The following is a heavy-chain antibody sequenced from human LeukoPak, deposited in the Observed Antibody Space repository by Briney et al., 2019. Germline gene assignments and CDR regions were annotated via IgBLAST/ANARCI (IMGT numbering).Heavy chain of an antibody. J-gene: IGHJ4*02. CDR3: ASAGSGLY. V-gene: IGHV3-33*01. D-gene: IGHD6-19*01. Sequence: PGRSLRLSCAASGFTFSSYGMHWVRQAPGKGLEWVAVIWYDGSNKYYADSVKGRFTISRDNAKNSLYLQMNSLRDEDTAVYYCASAGSGLYWGQGTLVTVSS. CDR1: GFTFSSYG. CDR2: IWYDGSNK.